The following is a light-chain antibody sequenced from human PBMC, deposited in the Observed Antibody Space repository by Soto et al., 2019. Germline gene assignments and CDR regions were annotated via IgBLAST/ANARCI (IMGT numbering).Light chain of an antibody. V-gene: IGKV3-15*01. Sequence: EVLMTQSPATLSVSPGERATLSCRASQSVSGKLAWYQQKPGQAPRLLIYDASTRATGIPARFSGSGSGTEFTLTISSLQSEDFAVYYCQQYNNWPPWTFGQGTKVEIK. CDR3: QQYNNWPPWT. CDR2: DAS. J-gene: IGKJ1*01. CDR1: QSVSGK.